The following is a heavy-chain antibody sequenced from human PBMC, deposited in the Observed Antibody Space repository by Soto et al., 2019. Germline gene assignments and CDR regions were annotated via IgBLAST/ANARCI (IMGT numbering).Heavy chain of an antibody. V-gene: IGHV4-4*02. J-gene: IGHJ5*02. D-gene: IGHD5-12*01. CDR3: ARIWGALAKIAGWFGP. Sequence: QVQLQESGPGLVKPSGTLSLTCAVSNGSITNYNWWSWDRQSPGKGLEWIGDIYPTGSTNYNTCLKTRVIISIAKAKQNFPPRLSCVTAADTAVEYGARIWGALAKIAGWFGPGGQGTLVTVSS. CDR1: NGSITNYNW. CDR2: IYPTGST.